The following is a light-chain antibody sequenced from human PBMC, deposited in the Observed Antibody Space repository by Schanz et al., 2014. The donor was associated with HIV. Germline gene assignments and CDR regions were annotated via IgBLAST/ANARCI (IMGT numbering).Light chain of an antibody. CDR3: GTWDDSLNAVV. Sequence: QSVLTQPASVSGSPGQSITISCTGTSSDVGSYNLVSWYQQHPGKAPKLMIYEVSKRPSGVSNRFSGSKSGTSASLAIRGLQSEDEADYYCGTWDDSLNAVVFGGGTQLTVL. V-gene: IGLV2-14*02. CDR1: SSDVGSYNL. J-gene: IGLJ2*01. CDR2: EVS.